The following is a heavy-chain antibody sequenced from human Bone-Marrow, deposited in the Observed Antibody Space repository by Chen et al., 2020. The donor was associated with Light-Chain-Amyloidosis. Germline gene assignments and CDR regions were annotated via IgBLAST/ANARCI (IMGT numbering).Heavy chain of an antibody. V-gene: IGHV3-23*01. J-gene: IGHJ6*03. D-gene: IGHD3-10*01. Sequence: EVQLLESGGGLVQPGGSLRLSCAASGFTFSSYAMTWVRQAPGKGLEWVSTISVSGGSKYYADSVKGRFTISRDNSKNTLYRQMNSRRAEDTAVYYCANTGGAVNPYFYYYYMDVWGRGTTVTVSS. CDR2: ISVSGGSK. CDR3: ANTGGAVNPYFYYYYMDV. CDR1: GFTFSSYA.